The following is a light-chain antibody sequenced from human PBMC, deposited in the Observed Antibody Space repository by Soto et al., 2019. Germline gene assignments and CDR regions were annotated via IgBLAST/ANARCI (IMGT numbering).Light chain of an antibody. Sequence: AIRMTQSPSSFSASTGDRVTITCRASQGIGSYLAWFQQKSGTAPQLLIYAASTLQSGIPSRFSGSGSGTDFTLTISCLQSEDFATYYCQHYYNFPFTFGQGTKLEVK. CDR2: AAS. J-gene: IGKJ2*01. CDR1: QGIGSY. V-gene: IGKV1-8*01. CDR3: QHYYNFPFT.